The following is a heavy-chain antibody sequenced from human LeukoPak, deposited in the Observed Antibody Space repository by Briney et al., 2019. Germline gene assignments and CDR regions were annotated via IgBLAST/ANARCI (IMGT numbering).Heavy chain of an antibody. CDR1: GGSISSGSYY. V-gene: IGHV4-61*02. Sequence: SETLSLTCTVSGGSISSGSYYWSWIRQPAGKGLEWIGRIYTSGSTNYNPSLKSRVTISVDTSKNQFSLKLSSVTAADTAVYYCARDNYYYYMDVWGKGTTVTVSS. J-gene: IGHJ6*03. CDR3: ARDNYYYYMDV. CDR2: IYTSGST.